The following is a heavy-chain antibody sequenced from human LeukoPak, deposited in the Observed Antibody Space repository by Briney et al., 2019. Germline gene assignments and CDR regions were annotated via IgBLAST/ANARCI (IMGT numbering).Heavy chain of an antibody. CDR2: IYYSGST. CDR1: GGSISSYY. CDR3: ARLSDFYYYGMDV. J-gene: IGHJ6*02. V-gene: IGHV4-59*08. Sequence: SETLSLTCTVSGGSISSYYWSWIRQPPGKGLEWIGYIYYSGSTNYNPSLKRRVTISVDTSKNQFSLKLSSVTAADTAVYYCARLSDFYYYGMDVWGQGTTVTVSS.